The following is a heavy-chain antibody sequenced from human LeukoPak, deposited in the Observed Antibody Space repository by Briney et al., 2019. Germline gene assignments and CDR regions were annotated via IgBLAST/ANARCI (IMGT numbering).Heavy chain of an antibody. J-gene: IGHJ4*02. V-gene: IGHV3-30*03. CDR1: GFTFSSYG. Sequence: PGRSLRLSCAASGFTFSSYGMHWVRQAPGKGLEWVAVISYDGSNKYYADSVKGRVTISRDNSKNTLYLQMNSLRAEDTAVYYCARADGAGYGATCSDYWGQGTLVTVSS. D-gene: IGHD4-17*01. CDR3: ARADGAGYGATCSDY. CDR2: ISYDGSNK.